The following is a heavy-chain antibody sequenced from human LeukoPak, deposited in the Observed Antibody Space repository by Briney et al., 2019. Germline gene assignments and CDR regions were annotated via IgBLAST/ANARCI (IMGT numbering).Heavy chain of an antibody. V-gene: IGHV3-23*01. Sequence: SGGSLRLSCAASGFTFNTYSMSWVRQAPGKGLEWVSAISGSGGSTYYADSVKGRFTISRDNSKNTLYLQMNSLRAEDTAVYYCAKDQVGDYGDDAFDIWGQGTMVTVSS. CDR2: ISGSGGST. D-gene: IGHD4-17*01. CDR3: AKDQVGDYGDDAFDI. J-gene: IGHJ3*02. CDR1: GFTFNTYS.